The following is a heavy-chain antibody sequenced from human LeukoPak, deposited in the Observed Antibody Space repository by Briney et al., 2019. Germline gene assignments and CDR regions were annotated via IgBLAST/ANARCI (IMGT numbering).Heavy chain of an antibody. V-gene: IGHV3-48*03. CDR2: ISSSGSTI. J-gene: IGHJ4*02. Sequence: PGGSLRLSCAASGFTFSSYEMNWVRQAPGKGLEWVSYISSSGSTIYYADSVKGRFTISRDNAKNSLYLQMNSLRAEDTAVYYCARDFYDSSGYSVYWGQGTLVTVSS. D-gene: IGHD3-22*01. CDR3: ARDFYDSSGYSVY. CDR1: GFTFSSYE.